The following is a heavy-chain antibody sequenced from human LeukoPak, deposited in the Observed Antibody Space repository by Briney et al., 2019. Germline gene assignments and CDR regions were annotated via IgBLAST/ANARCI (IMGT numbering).Heavy chain of an antibody. D-gene: IGHD6-13*01. Sequence: PSETLSLTCAVYGGSFSGYYWSWIRQPPGKGLEWIGEINHSGSTNYNSSLKSRVTISVDTSKNQFSLKLSSVTAADTAVYYCARDPLLYSSSWYVAHPRGHYFDYWGQGTLVTVSS. V-gene: IGHV4-34*01. CDR2: INHSGST. J-gene: IGHJ4*02. CDR3: ARDPLLYSSSWYVAHPRGHYFDY. CDR1: GGSFSGYY.